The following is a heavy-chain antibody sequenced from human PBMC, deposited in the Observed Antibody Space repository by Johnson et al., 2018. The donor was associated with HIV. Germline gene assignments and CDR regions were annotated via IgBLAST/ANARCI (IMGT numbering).Heavy chain of an antibody. Sequence: QVQLVESGGGLVQPGRSLRLSCAASGFTFDDYAMHWVRQAPGKGLEWVAVISYDGSKKYYADSVKGRVTISRDNAKNSLYLQMNSLRAEDTAVYYCARPQGGAPLAMAFDIWGQWTMVTVSS. J-gene: IGHJ3*02. D-gene: IGHD3-16*01. V-gene: IGHV3-30-3*01. CDR3: ARPQGGAPLAMAFDI. CDR2: ISYDGSKK. CDR1: GFTFDDYA.